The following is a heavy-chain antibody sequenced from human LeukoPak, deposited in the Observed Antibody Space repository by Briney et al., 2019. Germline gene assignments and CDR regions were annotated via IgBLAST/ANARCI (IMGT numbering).Heavy chain of an antibody. V-gene: IGHV1-2*02. Sequence: ASVKVSCKASGYTFTGYYMHWVRQAPGPGLEWMGWINPNSGGTNYAQKFQGRVTMTRDTSISTAYMELSRLRSDDTAVYYCASRVTMVRGVDDAFDIWGQGTMVTVSS. J-gene: IGHJ3*02. CDR1: GYTFTGYY. CDR3: ASRVTMVRGVDDAFDI. CDR2: INPNSGGT. D-gene: IGHD3-10*01.